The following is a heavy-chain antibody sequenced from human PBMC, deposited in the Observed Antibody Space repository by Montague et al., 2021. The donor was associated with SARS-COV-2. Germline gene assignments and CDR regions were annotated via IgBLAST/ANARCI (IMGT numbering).Heavy chain of an antibody. CDR1: GFTFSSYW. J-gene: IGHJ6*02. D-gene: IGHD5-12*01. CDR2: INSDGSST. Sequence: SLRLSCAASGFTFSSYWMHWVRQAPGKGLVWVSRINSDGSSTSYADSVKGRLTISRDNAKNTLYLQMNSLRAEDTAVYYCARVGAGYYYYYYGMDVWGQGTTGTVSS. V-gene: IGHV3-74*01. CDR3: ARVGAGYYYYYYGMDV.